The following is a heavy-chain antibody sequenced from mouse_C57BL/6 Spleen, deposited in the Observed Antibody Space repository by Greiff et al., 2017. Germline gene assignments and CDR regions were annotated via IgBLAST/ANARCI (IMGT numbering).Heavy chain of an antibody. CDR1: GYAFSSSW. Sequence: VQLQQSGPELVQPGASVKISCKASGYAFSSSWMNWVKQRPGKGLEWIGRIYPGDGDTNYNGKFKGKATLTADKSSSTAYMQLSSLTSEDSAVYFGARYDGYWYLDVWGAGTTVTVSS. D-gene: IGHD2-3*01. J-gene: IGHJ1*01. CDR3: ARYDGYWYLDV. CDR2: IYPGDGDT. V-gene: IGHV1-82*01.